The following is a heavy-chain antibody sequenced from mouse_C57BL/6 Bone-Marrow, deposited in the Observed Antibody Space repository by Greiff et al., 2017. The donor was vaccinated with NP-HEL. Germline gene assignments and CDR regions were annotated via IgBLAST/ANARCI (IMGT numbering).Heavy chain of an antibody. D-gene: IGHD3-2*02. Sequence: EVNVVESGGGLVQPGGSLKLSCAASGFTFSDYYMYWVRQTPEKRLEWVAYISNGGGSTYYPDTVKGRFTISRDNAKNTLYLQMSRLKSEDTAMYYCARHLDSSGYDWFAYWGQGTLVTVSA. CDR2: ISNGGGST. CDR3: ARHLDSSGYDWFAY. J-gene: IGHJ3*01. V-gene: IGHV5-12*01. CDR1: GFTFSDYY.